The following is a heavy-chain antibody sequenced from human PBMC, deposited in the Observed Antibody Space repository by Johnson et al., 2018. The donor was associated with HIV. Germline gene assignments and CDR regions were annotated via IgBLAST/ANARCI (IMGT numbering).Heavy chain of an antibody. D-gene: IGHD6-13*01. CDR1: GFTFSNYG. J-gene: IGHJ3*02. CDR3: AKVAVATAAGGVALDI. V-gene: IGHV3-33*06. CDR2: IWFDGNNK. Sequence: VQLVESGGGVVQPGRSLRLSCAASGFTFSNYGMHWVRQAPGKGLAWVAVIWFDGNNKHYSDSVKGRFTISRDNSNNILYLQMNSLRVEDTAVYYCAKVAVATAAGGVALDIWGPGTMVTVS.